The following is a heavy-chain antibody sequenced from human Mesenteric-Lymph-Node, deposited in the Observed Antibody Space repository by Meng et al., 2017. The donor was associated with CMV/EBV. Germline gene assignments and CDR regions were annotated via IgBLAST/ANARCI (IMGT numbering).Heavy chain of an antibody. Sequence: SETLSLTCNVSGGFISTYYWNWIRQPPGKGLEWIGYISYSGSTKYNPSLKSRVTISVDTSKNQFSLRLSSVTAADTAVYYCARLPWGVASAGYGMDVWGQGTTVTVSS. J-gene: IGHJ6*02. CDR2: ISYSGST. D-gene: IGHD6-13*01. CDR1: GGFISTYY. CDR3: ARLPWGVASAGYGMDV. V-gene: IGHV4-59*01.